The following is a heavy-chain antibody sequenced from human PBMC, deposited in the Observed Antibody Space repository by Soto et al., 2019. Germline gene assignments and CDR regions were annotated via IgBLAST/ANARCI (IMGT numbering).Heavy chain of an antibody. Sequence: GASVKVSCKASGGTFSSYAISWVRQAPGQGLEWMGGIIPIFGTANYAQKFQGRVTITADESTSTAYMELSSLRSEDTAVYYCARDRDYGGNFYYYYGMEVWGQGTTVTVS. CDR1: GGTFSSYA. CDR3: ARDRDYGGNFYYYYGMEV. CDR2: IIPIFGTA. J-gene: IGHJ6*02. V-gene: IGHV1-69*13. D-gene: IGHD4-17*01.